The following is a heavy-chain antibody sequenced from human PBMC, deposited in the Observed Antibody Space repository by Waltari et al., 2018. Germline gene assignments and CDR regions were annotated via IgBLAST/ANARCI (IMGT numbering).Heavy chain of an antibody. D-gene: IGHD2-15*01. Sequence: QVQLQESGPGLVKPSETLSLTCAVSGYSISSGYYWGWIRQPPGKGLEWIGSIYHSGSTDYNPSLKSRVTISVDTSKNQFSLKLSSVTAADTAVYYCARGSKWWRHAKFDYWGQGTLVTVSS. CDR3: ARGSKWWRHAKFDY. CDR2: IYHSGST. J-gene: IGHJ4*02. V-gene: IGHV4-38-2*01. CDR1: GYSISSGYY.